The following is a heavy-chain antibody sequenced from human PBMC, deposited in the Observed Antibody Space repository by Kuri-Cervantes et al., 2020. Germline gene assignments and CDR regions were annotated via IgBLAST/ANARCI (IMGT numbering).Heavy chain of an antibody. Sequence: GGSLRLSCVTSGFTFSSYGMHWVRQAPGKGLEWVAGILFDGTNTYYVDSVRGRFTISRDNARNSLYLQMNTLRAEDTAVYYCARFGELGSFDYWGQGTLVTVSS. D-gene: IGHD7-27*01. CDR1: GFTFSSYG. V-gene: IGHV3-33*08. CDR2: ILFDGTNT. CDR3: ARFGELGSFDY. J-gene: IGHJ4*02.